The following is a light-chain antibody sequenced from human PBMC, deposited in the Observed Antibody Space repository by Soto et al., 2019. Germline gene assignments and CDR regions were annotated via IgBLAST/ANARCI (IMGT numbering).Light chain of an antibody. CDR3: QSYDSSLSGWV. CDR1: RSNIGAGYD. J-gene: IGLJ3*02. CDR2: VNS. Sequence: QAVVTQPPSVSGAPGLRVTISCTGSRSNIGAGYDVHWYQQLPGTAPKLLIYVNSNRPSGVPDRFSASKSGTSASLAITGLQAEDEADYYCQSYDSSLSGWVFGGGTKVTVL. V-gene: IGLV1-40*01.